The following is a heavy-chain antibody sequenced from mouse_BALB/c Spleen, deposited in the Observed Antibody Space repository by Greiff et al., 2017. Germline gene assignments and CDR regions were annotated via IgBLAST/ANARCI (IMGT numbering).Heavy chain of an antibody. CDR3: TGGNYEWFAY. D-gene: IGHD2-1*01. V-gene: IGHV1S137*01. Sequence: QVQLQQSGAELVRPGVSVKISCKGSGYTFTDYAMHWVKQSHAKSLEWIGVISTYYGDASYNQKFKRKATLTVDKSSSTAYMQLSSLTSEDSAVYYCTGGNYEWFAYWGQGTLVTVSA. J-gene: IGHJ3*01. CDR2: ISTYYGDA. CDR1: GYTFTDYA.